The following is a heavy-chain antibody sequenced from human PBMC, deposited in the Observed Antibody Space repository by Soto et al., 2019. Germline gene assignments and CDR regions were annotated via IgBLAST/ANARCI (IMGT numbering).Heavy chain of an antibody. Sequence: SETLSLTCTVSGGSITSSSYYWGWIRQPPGKGLEWIGSIYYSGSTYYNPSLKSRVTISVDTSKNQFSLKLSSLRSEDTAVYYCARDPDYGGNFWVDYWGQGTLVTVSS. CDR3: ARDPDYGGNFWVDY. V-gene: IGHV4-39*07. CDR1: GGSITSSSYY. J-gene: IGHJ4*02. CDR2: IYYSGST. D-gene: IGHD4-17*01.